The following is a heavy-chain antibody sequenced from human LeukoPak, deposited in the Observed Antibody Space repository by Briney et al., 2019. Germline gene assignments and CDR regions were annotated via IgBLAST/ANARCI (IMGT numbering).Heavy chain of an antibody. CDR3: ARAPYDSSGYFGS. CDR1: GFTFSIYS. CDR2: ISSSSTTI. D-gene: IGHD3-22*01. V-gene: IGHV3-48*01. Sequence: GGSLRLSCAASGFTFSIYSMNWVRQAPGEGLEWVSYISSSSTTIYYADSVKGRFTISRDNAKNSLYLQMHSLRAEDTAVYYCARAPYDSSGYFGSWGQGTLVTVSS. J-gene: IGHJ4*02.